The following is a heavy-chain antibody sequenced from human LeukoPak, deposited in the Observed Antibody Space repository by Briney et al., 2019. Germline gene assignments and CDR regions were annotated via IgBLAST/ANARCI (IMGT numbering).Heavy chain of an antibody. J-gene: IGHJ5*02. CDR2: IYYSGST. D-gene: IGHD3-10*01. Sequence: SETLSLTCTVSGGSISGYYWSWIRQPPGERLEWSGYIYYSGSTNYNPSLKSRVTISVDTSKNQFSLKLSSVTAADTAVYYCARERVSYCYGSGTEIRWFDPWGQGTLVTVSS. CDR1: GGSISGYY. V-gene: IGHV4-59*01. CDR3: ARERVSYCYGSGTEIRWFDP.